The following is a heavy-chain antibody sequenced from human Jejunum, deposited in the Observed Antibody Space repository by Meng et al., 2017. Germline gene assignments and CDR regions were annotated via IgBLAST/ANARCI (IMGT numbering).Heavy chain of an antibody. CDR3: ARTRQPLNTVVTPDY. CDR1: GFNFKTYS. Sequence: QVTRVESGGGVVQPGRSLRLSCAASGFNFKTYSMHWVRRAPGTGLEWLAFISYDSNNKYYADSVKGRFTISRDTPRNTLFLQMDSLRPDDTAVYYCARTRQPLNTVVTPDYWGQGTLVTVSS. J-gene: IGHJ4*02. V-gene: IGHV3-30*07. CDR2: ISYDSNNK. D-gene: IGHD4-23*01.